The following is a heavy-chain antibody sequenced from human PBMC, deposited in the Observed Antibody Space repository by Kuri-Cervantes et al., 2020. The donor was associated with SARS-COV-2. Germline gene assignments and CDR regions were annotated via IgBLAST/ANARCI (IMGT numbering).Heavy chain of an antibody. J-gene: IGHJ4*02. CDR1: GFTFSSYE. CDR3: AREKGGCSGGSCFYFDY. Sequence: GESLKISCAASGFTFSSYEMNWVRQAPGKGLEWVSYISSSGSTIYYADSVKGRFTISRDNAKNSLYLQMNSLRAEDTAVYYCAREKGGCSGGSCFYFDYWGQGTLVTVS. V-gene: IGHV3-48*03. D-gene: IGHD2-15*01. CDR2: ISSSGSTI.